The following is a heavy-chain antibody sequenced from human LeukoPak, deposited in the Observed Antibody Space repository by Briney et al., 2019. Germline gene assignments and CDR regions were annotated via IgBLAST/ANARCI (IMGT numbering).Heavy chain of an antibody. J-gene: IGHJ4*02. Sequence: GGSLRLSCAASGFTFSTYAMHWVRQAPGKGLEWVAVIWYDGSNKYYADSVKGRFTISRDNSKSTLYLQMNSLRAEDTAVYYCARTKLRIAAAALDYWGQGTLVTVSS. CDR2: IWYDGSNK. V-gene: IGHV3-33*08. CDR1: GFTFSTYA. CDR3: ARTKLRIAAAALDY. D-gene: IGHD6-13*01.